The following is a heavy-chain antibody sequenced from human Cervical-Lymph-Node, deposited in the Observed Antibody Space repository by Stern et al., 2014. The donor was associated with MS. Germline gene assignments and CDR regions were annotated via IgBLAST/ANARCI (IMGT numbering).Heavy chain of an antibody. Sequence: VQLGQSGPEVKRPGESLKISCQASGYTFTSYWIGWVRQMPGKGLEWIAIIFTGGSDIRYSPSFQGQVTISADKSSSTAYLQWNNLKASDTAIYYCARQRYFDYWGQGTLVTVSS. CDR2: IFTGGSDI. J-gene: IGHJ4*02. V-gene: IGHV5-51*01. CDR1: GYTFTSYW. CDR3: ARQRYFDY.